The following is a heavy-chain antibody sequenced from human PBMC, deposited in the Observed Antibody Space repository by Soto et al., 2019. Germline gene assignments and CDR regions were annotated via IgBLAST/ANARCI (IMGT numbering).Heavy chain of an antibody. J-gene: IGHJ4*02. D-gene: IGHD5-12*01. V-gene: IGHV1-3*01. CDR3: ARVGYSGYDSPPTFDY. Sequence: GASVKVSCKASGYTFTSYPMHWVRQAPGQRLEWMGWINAGNGNTKYSQKFQGRVTITRDISASTAYVELSSLRSEDTAVYYCARVGYSGYDSPPTFDYWGQGTLVTVSS. CDR1: GYTFTSYP. CDR2: INAGNGNT.